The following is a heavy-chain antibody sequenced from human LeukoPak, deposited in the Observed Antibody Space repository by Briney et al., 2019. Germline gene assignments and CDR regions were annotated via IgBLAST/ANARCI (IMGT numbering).Heavy chain of an antibody. CDR3: ARVAGYWTQSYYFDY. D-gene: IGHD2-8*02. Sequence: GASVKVSCKASGYTFTSYGISWVRQAPGQGLEWMGRIIPILGIANYAQKFQGRVTITADKSTSTAYMELSSLRSEDTAVYYCARVAGYWTQSYYFDYWGQGTLVTVSS. CDR1: GYTFTSYG. V-gene: IGHV1-69*04. CDR2: IIPILGIA. J-gene: IGHJ4*02.